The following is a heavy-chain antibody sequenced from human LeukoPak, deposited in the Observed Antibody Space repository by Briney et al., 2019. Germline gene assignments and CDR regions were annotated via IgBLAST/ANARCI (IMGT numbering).Heavy chain of an antibody. CDR1: GFTFSSNW. V-gene: IGHV3-7*01. Sequence: GGSLRLSCAASGFTFSSNWMNWVRQAPGKGLEWVANIKQDGSEKYYVDSVKGRFTISRDNAKNSLYLQMNSLRAEDTAVYYCARGSGWLFDYWGQGTLVTVSS. J-gene: IGHJ4*02. CDR2: IKQDGSEK. D-gene: IGHD6-19*01. CDR3: ARGSGWLFDY.